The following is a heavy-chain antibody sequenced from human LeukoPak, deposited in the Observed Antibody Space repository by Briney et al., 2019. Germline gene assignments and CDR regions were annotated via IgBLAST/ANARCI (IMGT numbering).Heavy chain of an antibody. CDR1: EFTFATYW. Sequence: GGSLRLSCAGSEFTFATYWMSWLRQAPGKRLEWLANIKEDGSEKYYLDSVKGRFTISRDNARKSLFLQMNSLRAEDTAVYYFATTGHSGRFYYVYNCGQGTLVTVSS. J-gene: IGHJ4*02. D-gene: IGHD6-13*01. CDR2: IKEDGSEK. V-gene: IGHV3-7*02. CDR3: ATTGHSGRFYYVYN.